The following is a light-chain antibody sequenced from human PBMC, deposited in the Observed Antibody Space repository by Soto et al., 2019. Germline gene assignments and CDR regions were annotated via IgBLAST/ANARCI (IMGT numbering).Light chain of an antibody. CDR3: QQYGSSPWT. J-gene: IGKJ1*01. CDR1: QSVSSSY. V-gene: IGKV3-20*01. Sequence: EIVLTQSPGTLSLSPSERVNIXCRASQSVSSSYLAWYQQKPGQAPRLLIYGASSRATGIPDRFSGSGSGTDFTLTISRLEPEDFAVYYCQQYGSSPWTFGQGTKVDIK. CDR2: GAS.